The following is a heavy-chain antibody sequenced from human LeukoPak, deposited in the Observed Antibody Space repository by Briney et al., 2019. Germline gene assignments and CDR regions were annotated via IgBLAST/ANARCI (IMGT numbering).Heavy chain of an antibody. CDR2: IKNDESST. V-gene: IGHV3-74*03. CDR3: AKGITVTNY. D-gene: IGHD4-17*01. Sequence: GGSLRLSCAASGFTFSDYWMHWVRQAPGKGLVWVSRIKNDESSTMYADSVKGRFTTTRDNAKNTLYPQMNSLRTEDTAVYYCAKGITVTNYWGQGTLVTVSS. J-gene: IGHJ4*02. CDR1: GFTFSDYW.